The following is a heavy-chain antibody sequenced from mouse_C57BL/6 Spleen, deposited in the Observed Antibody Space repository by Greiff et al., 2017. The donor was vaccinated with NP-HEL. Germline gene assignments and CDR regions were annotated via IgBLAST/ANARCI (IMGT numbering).Heavy chain of an antibody. D-gene: IGHD1-1*01. CDR2: IYPGDGDT. CDR3: APFATVWGWFAY. J-gene: IGHJ3*01. CDR1: GYAFSSYW. Sequence: VQLQQSGAELVKPGASVKISCKASGYAFSSYWMNWVKQRPGKGLEWIGQIYPGDGDTNYNGKFKGKATLTADKSSSTAYMQLCSLTSEDSSVYYCAPFATVWGWFAYWGQGTLVTVSA. V-gene: IGHV1-80*01.